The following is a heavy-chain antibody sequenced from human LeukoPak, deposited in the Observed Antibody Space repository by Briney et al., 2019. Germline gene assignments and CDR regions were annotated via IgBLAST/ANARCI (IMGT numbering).Heavy chain of an antibody. V-gene: IGHV3-74*01. D-gene: IGHD3-22*01. Sequence: GGSLRLSCAASGFTFSNFWMHRVRQAPGKGLVWVALIYGDGSFTRYADSVKGRFTIPRDNAKNTVYLQMHSLRVEDTAVYSCARVYETNGYLYWGQGSLVTVSS. CDR3: ARVYETNGYLY. CDR2: IYGDGSFT. CDR1: GFTFSNFW. J-gene: IGHJ4*02.